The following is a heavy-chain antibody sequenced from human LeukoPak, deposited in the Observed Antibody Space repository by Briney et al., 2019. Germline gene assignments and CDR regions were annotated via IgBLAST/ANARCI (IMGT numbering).Heavy chain of an antibody. CDR2: INSDGRST. Sequence: QPRGSLRHSCVASRFTLSRSWIQSGCQAPGKGLVWVSRINSDGRSTNYADSVKGRFTISRDNAKNTLYLQMKSLTAEYTAGYCCARDADSRGWSFIEYCGQGTLVTVSS. CDR1: RFTLSRSW. J-gene: IGHJ4*02. CDR3: ARDADSRGWSFIEY. V-gene: IGHV3-74*01. D-gene: IGHD6-19*01.